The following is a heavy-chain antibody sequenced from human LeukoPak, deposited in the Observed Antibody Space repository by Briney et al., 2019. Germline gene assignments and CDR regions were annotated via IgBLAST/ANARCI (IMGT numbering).Heavy chain of an antibody. Sequence: ASVKVSCKASGYTFTSYDINWVRQATGQGLEWMGWMNPNSGNTGYAQKFQGRVTMTRNTSISTAYMELSSLRSEDTAVYYCARGRTSIAVAGRGALGYWGQGTLVTVSS. CDR1: GYTFTSYD. D-gene: IGHD6-19*01. V-gene: IGHV1-8*01. CDR2: MNPNSGNT. J-gene: IGHJ4*02. CDR3: ARGRTSIAVAGRGALGY.